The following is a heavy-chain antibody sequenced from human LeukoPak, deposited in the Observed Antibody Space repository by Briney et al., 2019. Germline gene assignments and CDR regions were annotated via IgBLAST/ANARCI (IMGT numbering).Heavy chain of an antibody. CDR2: INHSGST. Sequence: PSETLSLTCAVYGGSLSDNYWSWIRQPPGKGLEWIGEINHSGSTNYNPSLKSRVTISVDTSKNQLSLKLSSVTAADTAVYYCARGVRWYPPRNFDLWGRGTLVTVSS. CDR1: GGSLSDNY. J-gene: IGHJ2*01. CDR3: ARGVRWYPPRNFDL. D-gene: IGHD4-23*01. V-gene: IGHV4-34*01.